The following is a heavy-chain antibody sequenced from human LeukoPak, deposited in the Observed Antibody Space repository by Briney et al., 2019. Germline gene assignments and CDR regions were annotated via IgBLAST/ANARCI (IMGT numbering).Heavy chain of an antibody. V-gene: IGHV3-30*04. Sequence: PGGSLRLSCAASGFTFSSYAMHWVRQAPGKGLEWVAVISYDGSNKYYADSVKGRFTISRDNSKNTLYLQMNSLRAEDTAVYYCALKRRDYYDSSGYYIFDYWGQGTLVTVSS. CDR3: ALKRRDYYDSSGYYIFDY. D-gene: IGHD3-22*01. J-gene: IGHJ4*02. CDR1: GFTFSSYA. CDR2: ISYDGSNK.